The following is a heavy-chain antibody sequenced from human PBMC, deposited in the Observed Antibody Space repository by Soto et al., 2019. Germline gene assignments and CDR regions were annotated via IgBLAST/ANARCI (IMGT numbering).Heavy chain of an antibody. J-gene: IGHJ5*02. V-gene: IGHV1-18*04. CDR3: AREERITIFGVVKEWFDP. D-gene: IGHD3-3*01. CDR2: ISAYNGNT. CDR1: GYTFTSYG. Sequence: ASVKVSCKASGYTFTSYGISWVRQAPGQGLEWMGWISAYNGNTNYAQKLQGRVTMTTDTSTSTAYMELRSLRSDNTAVYYCAREERITIFGVVKEWFDPWGQGTLVTVSS.